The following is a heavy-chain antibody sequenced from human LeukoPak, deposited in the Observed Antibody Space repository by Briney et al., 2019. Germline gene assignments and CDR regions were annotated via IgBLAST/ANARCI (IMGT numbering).Heavy chain of an antibody. D-gene: IGHD6-19*01. CDR3: ARGPDTVAGLSYYFDY. V-gene: IGHV1-2*06. J-gene: IGHJ4*02. CDR1: GYIFTDYY. CDR2: INPNSGGT. Sequence: GASVKVSCKASGYIFTDYYMHWVRQAPGQGLEWMGRINPNSGGTNYAQKFQGRVTMTRDTSISTAYMELSRLTSDDTAVYYCARGPDTVAGLSYYFDYWGQGTLVTVSS.